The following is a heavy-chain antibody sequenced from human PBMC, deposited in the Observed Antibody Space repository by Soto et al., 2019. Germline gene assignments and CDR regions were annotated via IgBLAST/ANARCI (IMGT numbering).Heavy chain of an antibody. CDR3: ARGITLRVVVQGGASDKSSLDS. D-gene: IGHD3-22*01. Sequence: SETLSLTCAVYGGGFSGYYWTWIRQSPGKGLEWIGEINHSGSTNYNPSFKSRVTISVDTSKNQCSLKLGSMTAADTAVYYCARGITLRVVVQGGASDKSSLDSWGQVPMGTFST. CDR2: INHSGST. J-gene: IGHJ4*02. CDR1: GGGFSGYY. V-gene: IGHV4-34*01.